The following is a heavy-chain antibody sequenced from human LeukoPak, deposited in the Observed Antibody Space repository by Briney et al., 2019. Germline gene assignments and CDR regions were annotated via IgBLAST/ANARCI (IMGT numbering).Heavy chain of an antibody. CDR1: GGTFSSYA. V-gene: IGHV1-69*04. CDR3: ARDLRYYDSSGYELGPNWFDP. Sequence: SVKVSCKASGGTFSSYAISWVRQAPGQGLEWMGRIIPIFGIANYAQKFQGRVTITADKSTSTAYMELSSLRSEDTAVYYCARDLRYYDSSGYELGPNWFDPWGQGTLVTVSS. D-gene: IGHD3-22*01. J-gene: IGHJ5*02. CDR2: IIPIFGIA.